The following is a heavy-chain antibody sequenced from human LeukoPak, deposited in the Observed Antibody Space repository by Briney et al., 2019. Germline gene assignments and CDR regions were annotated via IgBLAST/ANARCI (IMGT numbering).Heavy chain of an antibody. CDR3: AGGGTSWFDP. CDR2: IYYSGNT. J-gene: IGHJ5*02. D-gene: IGHD2-2*01. Sequence: PSETLSLTCTVSGGSISSCYWSWIRHPPGKGLEWIGYIYYSGNTNYNPSLKSRVTISVDTSKNQFSLNLSSVTAADTAVYYCAGGGTSWFDPWGQGTLVTVSS. V-gene: IGHV4-59*01. CDR1: GGSISSCY.